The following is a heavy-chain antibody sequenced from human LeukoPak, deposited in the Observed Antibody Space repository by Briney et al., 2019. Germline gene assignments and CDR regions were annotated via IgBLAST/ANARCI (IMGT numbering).Heavy chain of an antibody. Sequence: SETLSLSCTVSGGSVSSYYWSWIRQPPGQLLDLIGYLYPGGSTNYNPSLKSRGTISVDTSKNQISLKPSSVTAADTAVYYCARQAEYSSGWTNNWFDPWGPGSLVTVSS. D-gene: IGHD6-19*01. CDR1: GGSVSSYY. V-gene: IGHV4-59*02. CDR2: LYPGGST. CDR3: ARQAEYSSGWTNNWFDP. J-gene: IGHJ5*02.